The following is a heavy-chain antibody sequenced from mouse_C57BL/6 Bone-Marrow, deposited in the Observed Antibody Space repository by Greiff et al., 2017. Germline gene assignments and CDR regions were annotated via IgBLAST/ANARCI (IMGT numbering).Heavy chain of an antibody. J-gene: IGHJ2*01. D-gene: IGHD2-4*01. CDR2: IDPANGNT. CDR3: GRGLPPDY. V-gene: IGHV14-3*01. CDR1: GFNIKNTY. Sequence: DVKLVESVAGLVRPGASVKLSCTASGFNIKNTYMHWVKQRPEQGLEWIGRIDPANGNTKYAPKFQGKATITADTTSHTAYLQLSSLTSEDNAIYYCGRGLPPDYWGQGTTLTVSS.